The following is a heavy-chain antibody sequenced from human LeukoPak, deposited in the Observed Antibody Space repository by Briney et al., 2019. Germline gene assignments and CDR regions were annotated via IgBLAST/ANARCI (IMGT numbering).Heavy chain of an antibody. Sequence: SETLSLTCTVSGGSINGYYWSWIRQSPGKGLESLGYIYYTGSTNYNPSLKSRVTMSVDTSRNQFFLRLSSVTAADTAVYYCARDSGTTGEVKFDPWGQGTLVTVSS. CDR2: IYYTGST. V-gene: IGHV4-59*12. J-gene: IGHJ5*02. D-gene: IGHD3-10*01. CDR3: ARDSGTTGEVKFDP. CDR1: GGSINGYY.